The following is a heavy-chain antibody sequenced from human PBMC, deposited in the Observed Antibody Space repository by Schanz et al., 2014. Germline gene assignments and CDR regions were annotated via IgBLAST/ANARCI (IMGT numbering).Heavy chain of an antibody. Sequence: EVQLVESGGDLVKPGGSLRLSCAASGFPFSTYSMNWVRQAPGKGLEWVSYISSSSIYTNYADSVKGRFTISRDNAKNSLYLQMNSLRAEDTAVYYCARHRTRITIIRAAIITYYYFDQWGQGTLVTVSS. CDR2: ISSSSIYT. D-gene: IGHD3-10*01. CDR1: GFPFSTYS. V-gene: IGHV3-21*05. J-gene: IGHJ4*02. CDR3: ARHRTRITIIRAAIITYYYFDQ.